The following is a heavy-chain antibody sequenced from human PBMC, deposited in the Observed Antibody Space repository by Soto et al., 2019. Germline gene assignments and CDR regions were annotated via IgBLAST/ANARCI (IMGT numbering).Heavy chain of an antibody. V-gene: IGHV3-7*03. J-gene: IGHJ4*02. D-gene: IGHD1-26*01. Sequence: GGSLRLSCAASEFTFSNFWMSWVRQAPGKGLEWVANIKEDGSEKYYVDSEKGRFTISRDSAKKSLYLQMDSLRAEDTAVYYCARLRKGGYCDYWGQGALVTVSS. CDR2: IKEDGSEK. CDR3: ARLRKGGYCDY. CDR1: EFTFSNFW.